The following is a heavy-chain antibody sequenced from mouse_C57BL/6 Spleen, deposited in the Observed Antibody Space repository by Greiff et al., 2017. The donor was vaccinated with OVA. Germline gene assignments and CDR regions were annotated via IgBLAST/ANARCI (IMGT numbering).Heavy chain of an antibody. V-gene: IGHV2-2*01. CDR2: IWSGGST. D-gene: IGHD1-1*01. CDR1: GFSLTSYG. J-gene: IGHJ4*01. Sequence: VKLMESGPGLVQPSQSLSITCTVSGFSLTSYGVHWVRQSPGKGLEWLGVIWSGGSTDYNAAFISRLSISKDNSKSQVFFKMNSLQADDTAIYYCASPYYYGYYAMDYWGQGTSVTVSS. CDR3: ASPYYYGYYAMDY.